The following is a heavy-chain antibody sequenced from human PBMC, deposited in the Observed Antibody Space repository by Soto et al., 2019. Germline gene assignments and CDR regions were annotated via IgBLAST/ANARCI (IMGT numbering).Heavy chain of an antibody. D-gene: IGHD3-22*01. V-gene: IGHV1-8*01. CDR3: TRGAYHYYSHWFDP. CDR1: GYSFTRHD. J-gene: IGHJ5*02. CDR2: MKPNSGNA. Sequence: QVQLVQSGAEVRKPGASVRVSCKATGYSFTRHDINWLSQAAGQGLEWMGWMKPNSGNAVYAQKFQGRVTMTRNTSFTTAYIEVTSLTSEDTAVYFCTRGAYHYYSHWFDPGGQGTLVTVSS.